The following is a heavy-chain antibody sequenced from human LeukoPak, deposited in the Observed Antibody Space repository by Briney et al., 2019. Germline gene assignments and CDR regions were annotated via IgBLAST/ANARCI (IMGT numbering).Heavy chain of an antibody. J-gene: IGHJ4*02. V-gene: IGHV4-4*07. Sequence: SETLSLTCAVSGDSMRKWCWSWIRQPAGRGLEWIGRIFATGDTNYNPSLKSRVAMSVDTSKNYFSLNLTSVTAADTAVYYCASGGMAGRWPLNYWGRGTLVTVSS. CDR1: GDSMRKWC. D-gene: IGHD6-19*01. CDR3: ASGGMAGRWPLNY. CDR2: IFATGDT.